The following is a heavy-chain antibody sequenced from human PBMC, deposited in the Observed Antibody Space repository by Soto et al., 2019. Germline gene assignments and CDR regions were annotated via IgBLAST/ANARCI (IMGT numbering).Heavy chain of an antibody. CDR3: ARHSWEIIAPERDWFDP. CDR1: GGSISSYY. J-gene: IGHJ5*02. D-gene: IGHD1-26*01. V-gene: IGHV4-59*01. CDR2: IYYSGST. Sequence: PSETLSLTCTVPGGSISSYYWSWIRQPPGKGLEWIGYIYYSGSTNYNPSLKSRVTISVDTSKNQFSLKLSSVTAADTAVYYCARHSWEIIAPERDWFDPWGQVTLVTVS.